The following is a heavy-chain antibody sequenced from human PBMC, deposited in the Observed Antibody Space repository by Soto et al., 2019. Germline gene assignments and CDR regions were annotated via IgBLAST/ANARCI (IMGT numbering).Heavy chain of an antibody. V-gene: IGHV4-34*01. CDR3: ARVERGTATTVVDAFDI. Sequence: QVQLQQWGAGLLKPSETLSLTCAVYGGFVSSGSYYWSWIRQPPGKGLEWIGEMSHSGGTHFNPSLKGRVTISVDTSKKQFSLTMSSVTAADTALYYCARVERGTATTVVDAFDIWGPGTMVTVSS. CDR2: MSHSGGT. J-gene: IGHJ3*02. CDR1: GGFVSSGSYY. D-gene: IGHD1-1*01.